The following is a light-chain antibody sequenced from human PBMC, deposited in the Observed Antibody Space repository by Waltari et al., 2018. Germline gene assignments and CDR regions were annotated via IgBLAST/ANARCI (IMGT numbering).Light chain of an antibody. CDR1: NSNLRSTF. J-gene: IGLJ3*02. Sequence: SVLNQPPSVSAIPGQRVTIACSGDNSNLRSTFVLWFQQATQMAPELLIHTSNQRPSGVPDRFSGSRSGTSASLAISGLQSEDEADYYCASWDDGLNGWMFGGGTKVTVL. CDR3: ASWDDGLNGWM. CDR2: TSN. V-gene: IGLV1-44*01.